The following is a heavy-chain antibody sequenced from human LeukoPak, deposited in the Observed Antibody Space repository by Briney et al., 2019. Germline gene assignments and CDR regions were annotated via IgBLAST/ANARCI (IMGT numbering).Heavy chain of an antibody. CDR3: ARRPGYGDYYFDY. CDR2: IYYSGST. J-gene: IGHJ4*02. V-gene: IGHV4-59*08. D-gene: IGHD4-17*01. Sequence: NPSETLSLTCTVSGGSISSYYWSWIRQPPGKGLEWIGYIYYSGSTNYNPSLKSRVTISVDTSKNQFSLKLSSVTAADTAVYYCARRPGYGDYYFDYWGQGTLVTVSS. CDR1: GGSISSYY.